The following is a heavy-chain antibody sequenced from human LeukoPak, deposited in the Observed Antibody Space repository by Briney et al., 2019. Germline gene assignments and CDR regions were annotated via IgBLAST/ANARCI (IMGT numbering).Heavy chain of an antibody. CDR3: ARSTRYDSSGYYLEAFDI. D-gene: IGHD3-22*01. V-gene: IGHV4-39*01. CDR1: GGSFSGYY. Sequence: SETLSLTCAVYGGSFSGYYWGWIRQPPGKGLEWIGSIYYSGSTYYNPSLKSRVTISVDTSKNQFSLKLSSVTAADTAVYYCARSTRYDSSGYYLEAFDIWSQGTMVTVSS. J-gene: IGHJ3*02. CDR2: IYYSGST.